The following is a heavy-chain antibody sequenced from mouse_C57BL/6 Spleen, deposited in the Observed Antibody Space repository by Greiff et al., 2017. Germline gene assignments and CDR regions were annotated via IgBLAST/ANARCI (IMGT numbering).Heavy chain of an antibody. V-gene: IGHV2-5*01. Sequence: QVQLQQSGPGLVQPSQCLSITCTVSGFSLTSYGVHWVRQSPGKGLEWLGVIWRGGSTDYNAAFMSRLSITKDNSKSQVFFKMNSLQADDTAIYDCAKATTVVEPYAMDYWGQGTSVTVSS. CDR3: AKATTVVEPYAMDY. CDR2: IWRGGST. D-gene: IGHD1-1*01. J-gene: IGHJ4*01. CDR1: GFSLTSYG.